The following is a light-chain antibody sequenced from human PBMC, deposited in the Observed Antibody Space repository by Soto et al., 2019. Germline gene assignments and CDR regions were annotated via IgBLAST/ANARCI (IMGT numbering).Light chain of an antibody. J-gene: IGKJ1*01. V-gene: IGKV3-11*01. CDR2: GAS. CDR1: QSLSGT. CDR3: QQRTLWPRT. Sequence: EIVLTQSPATLSLSPGERATLSCRASQSLSGTLAWFQQKPGQPPRLLIYGASNRATGIPARFTASGSGTDFTLTISSLETEDFAVYYCQQRTLWPRTFGQGTKV.